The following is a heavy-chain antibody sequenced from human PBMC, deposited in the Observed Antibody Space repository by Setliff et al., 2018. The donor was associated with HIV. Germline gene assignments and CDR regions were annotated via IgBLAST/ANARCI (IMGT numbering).Heavy chain of an antibody. CDR2: IYYSGST. J-gene: IGHJ3*02. V-gene: IGHV4-59*01. CDR1: GGSISNYY. CDR3: ARSVDTAIADAFDI. D-gene: IGHD5-18*01. Sequence: SETMSLTCTVSGGSISNYYWSWIRQPPGKGLECIGYIYYSGSTNYNPSLRSRVTISVDTSQKQFSLKLNSVTAADTAVYYCARSVDTAIADAFDIWGQGTMVTVSS.